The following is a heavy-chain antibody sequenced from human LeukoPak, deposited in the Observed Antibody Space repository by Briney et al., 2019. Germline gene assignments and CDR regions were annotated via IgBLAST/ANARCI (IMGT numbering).Heavy chain of an antibody. D-gene: IGHD6-19*01. Sequence: QTLSLTCAISGDSVSSNSAAWNWIRQSPSIGLEWLGLTYYRSKWYNDYAVSVKSRITINPDTSKNQFSMQLNSVTPEDTAVYYCARGSSGWYYPYYFDYWGQGTLVTVS. CDR3: ARGSSGWYYPYYFDY. J-gene: IGHJ4*02. V-gene: IGHV6-1*01. CDR2: TYYRSKWYN. CDR1: GDSVSSNSAA.